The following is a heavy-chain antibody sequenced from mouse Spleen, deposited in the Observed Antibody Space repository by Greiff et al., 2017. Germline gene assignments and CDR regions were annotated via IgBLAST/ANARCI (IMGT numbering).Heavy chain of an antibody. J-gene: IGHJ2*01. CDR1: GFTFSSYA. V-gene: IGHV5-6-5*01. CDR2: ISSGGST. D-gene: IGHD2-3*01. Sequence: EVQRVESGGGLVKPGGSLKLSCAASGFTFSSYAMSWVRQTPEKRLEWVASISSGGSTYYPDSVKGRFTISRDNARNILYLQMSSLRSEDTAMYYCARGDDGRNFDYWGQGTTLTVSS. CDR3: ARGDDGRNFDY.